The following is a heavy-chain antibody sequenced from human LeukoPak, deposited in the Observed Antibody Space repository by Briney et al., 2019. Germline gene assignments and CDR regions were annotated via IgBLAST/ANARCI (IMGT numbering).Heavy chain of an antibody. J-gene: IGHJ6*03. CDR3: ARGPQWRGDYYYMDV. CDR2: MNPNSGNK. CDR1: GYSFTNFD. Sequence: ASVKVSCKASGYSFTNFDINWVRPATGQGREWMGWMNPNSGNKGYAQKFQGRVTMTMNTSISTAYMELSSLRSEDRDVYYCARGPQWRGDYYYMDVWGRGTTVTVSS. V-gene: IGHV1-8*01. D-gene: IGHD6-19*01.